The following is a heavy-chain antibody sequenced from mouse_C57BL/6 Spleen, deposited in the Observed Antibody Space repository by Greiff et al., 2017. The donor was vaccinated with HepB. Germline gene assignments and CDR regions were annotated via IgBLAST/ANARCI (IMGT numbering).Heavy chain of an antibody. CDR3: ARHYGSSLYYFDY. D-gene: IGHD1-1*01. CDR2: IYPGSGNT. CDR1: GYTFTDYY. V-gene: IGHV1-76*01. Sequence: VQLQQSGAELVRPGASVKLSCKASGYTFTDYYINWVKQRPGQGLEWIARIYPGSGNTYYNEKFKGKATLTAEKSSSTAYMQLSSLTSEDSAVYFCARHYGSSLYYFDYWGQGTTLTVSS. J-gene: IGHJ2*01.